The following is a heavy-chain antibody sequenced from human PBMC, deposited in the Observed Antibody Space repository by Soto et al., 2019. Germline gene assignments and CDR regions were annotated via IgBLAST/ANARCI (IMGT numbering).Heavy chain of an antibody. CDR1: GFTFSSYA. CDR3: AKGPHYYGSGGQYCRDV. V-gene: IGHV3-23*01. Sequence: EVQLLESGGGLVQPGGSLRLSCAASGFTFSSYAMSWVRQAPGQGLEWVSAVSGSGGSTYYADSVKGRFTISRDNSKNRLDMPMNILSAEATAVYYCAKGPHYYGSGGQYCRDVWGPGTTVTVSS. J-gene: IGHJ6*02. CDR2: VSGSGGST. D-gene: IGHD3-10*01.